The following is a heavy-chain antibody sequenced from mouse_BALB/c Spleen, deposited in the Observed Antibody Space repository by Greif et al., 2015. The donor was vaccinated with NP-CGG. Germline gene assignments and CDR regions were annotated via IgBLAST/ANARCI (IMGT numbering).Heavy chain of an antibody. CDR2: ISSGGSYA. Sequence: EVKLMESGGDLVKPGGSLKLSCAASGFTFSSYGMSWVRQTPDKRLEWVATISSGGSYANYPDSVKGRFTISRDNAKNTLYLQMSSLKSEDTAMYYCARWLLRGAMDYWGQGTSVTVSS. CDR1: GFTFSSYG. V-gene: IGHV5-6*01. D-gene: IGHD2-3*01. J-gene: IGHJ4*01. CDR3: ARWLLRGAMDY.